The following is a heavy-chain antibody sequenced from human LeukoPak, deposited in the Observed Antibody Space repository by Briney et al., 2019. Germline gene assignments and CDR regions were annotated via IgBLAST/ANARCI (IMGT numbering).Heavy chain of an antibody. CDR2: ISSSSSYI. CDR3: ARVEQLVLNY. V-gene: IGHV3-21*01. J-gene: IGHJ4*02. D-gene: IGHD6-13*01. CDR1: GFTFSSYS. Sequence: GGSLRLSCAASGFTFSSYSMNWVRQAPGKGLEWVSSISSSSSYIYYADSVKGRFTISSDNAKNSLYLQMNSLRAEDTSVYYCARVEQLVLNYWGQGTLVTVSS.